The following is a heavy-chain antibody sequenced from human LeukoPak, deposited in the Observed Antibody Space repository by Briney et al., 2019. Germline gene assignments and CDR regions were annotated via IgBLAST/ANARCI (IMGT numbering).Heavy chain of an antibody. Sequence: SETLSLTCTVSGGSISSYYWSWIRQPPGKGLEWIGYIYYSGSTNYNPSLKSRVTISVDTSKNQFSLKLSSVTAADTALYYCARQSTWVRFDCWGQGTLVTVSS. D-gene: IGHD2-2*01. CDR2: IYYSGST. V-gene: IGHV4-59*01. CDR1: GGSISSYY. J-gene: IGHJ4*02. CDR3: ARQSTWVRFDC.